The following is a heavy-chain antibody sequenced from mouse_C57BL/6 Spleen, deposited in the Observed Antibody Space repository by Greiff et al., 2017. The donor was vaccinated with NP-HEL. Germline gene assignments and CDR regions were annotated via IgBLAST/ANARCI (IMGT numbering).Heavy chain of an antibody. D-gene: IGHD1-1*01. CDR1: GYAFSSYW. V-gene: IGHV1-80*01. Sequence: VQRVESGAELVKPGASVKISCKASGYAFSSYWMNWVKQRPGKGLEWIGQIYPGDGDTNYNGKFKGKATLTADKSSSTAYMQLSSLTSEDSAVYFCARDYGSSFPDFDVWGTGTTVTVSS. CDR3: ARDYGSSFPDFDV. CDR2: IYPGDGDT. J-gene: IGHJ1*03.